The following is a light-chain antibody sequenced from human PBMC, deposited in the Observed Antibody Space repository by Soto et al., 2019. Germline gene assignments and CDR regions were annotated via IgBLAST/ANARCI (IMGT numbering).Light chain of an antibody. J-gene: IGKJ1*01. CDR3: QQYGSSPWT. CDR2: GAS. Sequence: EIVLTQSPGTLSLSPGERATLSCRASQSVSSSSLVWYQQKHGQAPRLLIYGASDRDTGIPDRFSGSGSGTDFTLTISRLEPEDGAVYYCQQYGSSPWTFGQGTKVEIK. V-gene: IGKV3-20*01. CDR1: QSVSSSS.